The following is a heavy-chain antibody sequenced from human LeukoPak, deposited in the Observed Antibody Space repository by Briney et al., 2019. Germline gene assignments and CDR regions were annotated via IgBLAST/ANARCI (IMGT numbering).Heavy chain of an antibody. V-gene: IGHV4-39*01. CDR2: IYYSGSP. CDR1: GGSISSGCYY. D-gene: IGHD6-6*01. J-gene: IGHJ4*02. Sequence: PSETLSLTCTVSGGSISSGCYYWGWIRQPPGKGLEWLGSIYYSGSPYYNPSLKSRVTISVDTSKNQFSLQLNSVTPEDTAVYYCARSKYSSSSVSFDYWGQGTLVTVSS. CDR3: ARSKYSSSSVSFDY.